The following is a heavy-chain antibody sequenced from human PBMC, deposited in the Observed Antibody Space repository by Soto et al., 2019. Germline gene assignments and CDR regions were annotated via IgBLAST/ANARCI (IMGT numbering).Heavy chain of an antibody. D-gene: IGHD2-15*01. CDR3: TTDQDTGDYYYYGMDV. J-gene: IGHJ6*02. Sequence: LRLSCAASGFTFSNAWMSWVRQAPGKGLEWVGRIKSKTDGGTTDYAAPVKGRFTISRDDSKNTLYLQMNSLKTEDTAVYYCTTDQDTGDYYYYGMDVWGQGTTVTVSS. V-gene: IGHV3-15*01. CDR2: IKSKTDGGTT. CDR1: GFTFSNAW.